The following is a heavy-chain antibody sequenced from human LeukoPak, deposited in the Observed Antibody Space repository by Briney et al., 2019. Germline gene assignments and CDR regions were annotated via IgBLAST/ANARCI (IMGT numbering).Heavy chain of an antibody. CDR2: ISAYNGNT. V-gene: IGHV1-18*01. Sequence: ASVKVSCKASGYTFISYDISWVRQAPGQGLEWMGWISAYNGNTHYAQKPQGRVTMTTDTSTSTAYVELRSLRSDDTAVYYCARFYTSGYYDYVWGSYRYDAFDIWGQGTMVTVSS. CDR3: ARFYTSGYYDYVWGSYRYDAFDI. CDR1: GYTFISYD. D-gene: IGHD3-16*01. J-gene: IGHJ3*02.